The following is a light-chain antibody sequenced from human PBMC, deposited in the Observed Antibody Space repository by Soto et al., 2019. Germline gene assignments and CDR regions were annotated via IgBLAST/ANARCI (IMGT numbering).Light chain of an antibody. CDR3: QQYHSYRT. CDR2: DAS. Sequence: DIQMTQSPSTLSASVGDRVTITCRASQSISTWLAWYQQKPGKAPKLLIFDASSLESGVPSRFSGSGSGTEITLTISTLQPDDFATYYCQQYHSYRTFGQGTKVEIK. CDR1: QSISTW. J-gene: IGKJ1*01. V-gene: IGKV1-5*01.